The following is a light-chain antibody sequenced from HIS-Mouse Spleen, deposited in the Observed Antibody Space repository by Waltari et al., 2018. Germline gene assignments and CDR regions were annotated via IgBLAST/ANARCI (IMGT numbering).Light chain of an antibody. CDR3: QQRSNWPPLT. J-gene: IGKJ4*01. V-gene: IGKV3-11*01. Sequence: EIVLTQSPATLSLSPGEIATLSCRASQSVSSYLAWYQQKPGQAPRLLIYDASNRATGIPARFSGSGSGTDFTITISSLEPEDFAVYYCQQRSNWPPLTFGGGTKVEIK. CDR2: DAS. CDR1: QSVSSY.